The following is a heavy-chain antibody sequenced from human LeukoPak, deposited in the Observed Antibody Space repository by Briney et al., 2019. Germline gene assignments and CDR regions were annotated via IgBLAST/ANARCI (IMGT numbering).Heavy chain of an antibody. CDR1: GFTFGDHA. D-gene: IGHD3-10*01. CDR2: INHSGST. J-gene: IGHJ5*02. CDR3: ARGTGYYGSGSYIEPNNWFDP. Sequence: LRLSCTASGFTFGDHAMSWIRQPPGKGLEWIGEINHSGSTNYNPSLKSRVTISVDTSKNQFSLKLSSVTAADTAVYYCARGTGYYGSGSYIEPNNWFDPWGQGTLVTVSS. V-gene: IGHV4-34*01.